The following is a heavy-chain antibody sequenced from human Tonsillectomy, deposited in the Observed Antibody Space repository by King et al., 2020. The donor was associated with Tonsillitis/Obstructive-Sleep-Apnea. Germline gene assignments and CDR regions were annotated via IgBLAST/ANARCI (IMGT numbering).Heavy chain of an antibody. Sequence: VQLVESGGGLVKPGGSLRLSGAASGFTFSSYSMNWVRQAPGKGLEWVSSISSSSSYIYYADSVKGRFTISRDNAKNSLYLQMNSLRAEDTAVYYCARGSGDGYNSYDYWGQGTLVTVSS. J-gene: IGHJ4*02. V-gene: IGHV3-21*01. CDR2: ISSSSSYI. CDR1: GFTFSSYS. D-gene: IGHD5-24*01. CDR3: ARGSGDGYNSYDY.